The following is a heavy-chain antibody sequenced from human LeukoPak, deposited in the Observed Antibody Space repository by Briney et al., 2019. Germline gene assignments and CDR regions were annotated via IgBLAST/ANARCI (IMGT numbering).Heavy chain of an antibody. CDR3: ARGRSREDSDGYCHFDY. Sequence: PSETLSLTCAFYGGSFSAHYWSWIRQPPGKGLEWIGEINHSGSSNYNPSLQSRVTISVDTSKTQFSLKVSSVTAADTAVYYCARGRSREDSDGYCHFDYWGQGTLVTVSS. D-gene: IGHD2-21*01. CDR1: GGSFSAHY. J-gene: IGHJ4*02. V-gene: IGHV4-34*01. CDR2: INHSGSS.